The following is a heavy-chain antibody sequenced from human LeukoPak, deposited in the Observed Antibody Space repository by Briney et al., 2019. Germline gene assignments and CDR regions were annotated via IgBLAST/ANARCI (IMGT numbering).Heavy chain of an antibody. CDR2: LGRSGEYK. V-gene: IGHV3-23*01. CDR3: VKDRPCETCMPMDA. D-gene: IGHD2-2*01. Sequence: GGSLRLACAASGFRFTDYSMSWVRQAPGKGLEWVAGLGRSGEYKYYADSVKGRFTISRDNSKDTVSLQMNSLRAEDSAIYFCVKDRPCETCMPMDAWGQGTTVTVSS. J-gene: IGHJ6*02. CDR1: GFRFTDYS.